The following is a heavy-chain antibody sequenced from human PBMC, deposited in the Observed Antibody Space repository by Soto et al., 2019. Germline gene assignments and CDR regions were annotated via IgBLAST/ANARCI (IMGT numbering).Heavy chain of an antibody. Sequence: QVQLVESGGGVVQPGRSLRLSCAASGFTFSYYGMHWVRQAPGKGLEWVAVISYDGSNKYYVDSVKGRFTISRDNSKNTLYLQMNSLRDEDTAVYYCAKDDTSGWPTKYYYYGMDVWGQGTTVTVSS. CDR3: AKDDTSGWPTKYYYYGMDV. J-gene: IGHJ6*02. CDR1: GFTFSYYG. V-gene: IGHV3-30*18. D-gene: IGHD6-19*01. CDR2: ISYDGSNK.